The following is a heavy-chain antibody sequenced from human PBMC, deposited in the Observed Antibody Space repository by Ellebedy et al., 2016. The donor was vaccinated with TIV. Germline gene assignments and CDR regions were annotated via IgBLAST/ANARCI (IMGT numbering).Heavy chain of an antibody. Sequence: SVKVSXXASGYTFTSYAISWVRQAPGHGLEWIGGNIPIFGTTDYAQKFQVRATITADESTSTLNIDRLRSEDTALYYCATVMDFGPGSSFDYWGPGTLVTVSS. J-gene: IGHJ4*02. CDR1: GYTFTSYA. CDR3: ATVMDFGPGSSFDY. V-gene: IGHV1-69*13. D-gene: IGHD3/OR15-3a*01. CDR2: NIPIFGTT.